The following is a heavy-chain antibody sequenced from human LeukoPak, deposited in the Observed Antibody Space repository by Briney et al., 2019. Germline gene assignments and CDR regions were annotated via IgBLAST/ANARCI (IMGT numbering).Heavy chain of an antibody. J-gene: IGHJ4*02. V-gene: IGHV1-69*04. CDR2: IIPIFGIA. D-gene: IGHD3-22*01. CDR3: ARDTDDRSGYYGNFDY. CDR1: GGTFSSYA. Sequence: SVKVSCKASGGTFSSYAISWVRQAPGQGLEWMGRIIPIFGIANYAQKFQGRVTITADKSTSTAYMELSSLRSEDTAVYYCARDTDDRSGYYGNFDYWGQGTLVTVSS.